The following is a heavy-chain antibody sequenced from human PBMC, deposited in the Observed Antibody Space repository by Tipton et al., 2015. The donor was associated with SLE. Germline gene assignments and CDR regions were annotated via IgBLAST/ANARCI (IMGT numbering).Heavy chain of an antibody. Sequence: QLVQSGAEVKKPGASVKVSCKTSGYTFTTYAIHWVRQAPGQRLEWMGWLNPGTGNTRYSQNFQDRVTFTRDTSATTAYMELTRLRSADTAFYYCARDTAVAGFDYWGQGTLVTVSS. CDR2: LNPGTGNT. D-gene: IGHD6-19*01. CDR3: ARDTAVAGFDY. V-gene: IGHV1-3*01. CDR1: GYTFTTYA. J-gene: IGHJ4*02.